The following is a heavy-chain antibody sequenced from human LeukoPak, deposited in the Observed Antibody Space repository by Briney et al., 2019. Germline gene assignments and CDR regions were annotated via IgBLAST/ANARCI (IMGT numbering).Heavy chain of an antibody. CDR2: INPNSGGT. CDR1: GYTFTGYY. V-gene: IGHV1-2*02. D-gene: IGHD2-15*01. Sequence: GASVKVSCKASGYTFTGYYMHWVRQAPGQGLEWMGWINPNSGGTNYAQKFQGRVTMTRDTSISTAYMELSRLRSDDTAVYYCASETQYCSGGSCYSDYYGMVVWGQGTTVTVSS. J-gene: IGHJ6*02. CDR3: ASETQYCSGGSCYSDYYGMVV.